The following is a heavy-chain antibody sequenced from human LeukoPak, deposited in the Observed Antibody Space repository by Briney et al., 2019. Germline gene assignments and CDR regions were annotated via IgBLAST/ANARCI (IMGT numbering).Heavy chain of an antibody. V-gene: IGHV3-48*03. CDR1: GFTFSSYE. CDR3: ARERGYSYGYDY. D-gene: IGHD5-18*01. J-gene: IGHJ4*02. Sequence: GGSLRLFCAASGFTFSSYEMNWVRQAPGKGLEWVSYISSSGTTIYYADSVKGRFTISRDNAKNSLYLQMNSLRAEDTAVYYCARERGYSYGYDYWGQGTLVTVSS. CDR2: ISSSGTTI.